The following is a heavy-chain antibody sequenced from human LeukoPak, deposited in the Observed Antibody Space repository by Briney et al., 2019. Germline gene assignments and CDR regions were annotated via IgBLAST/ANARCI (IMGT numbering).Heavy chain of an antibody. CDR2: ISSSSSYI. CDR1: GFTFSSYS. J-gene: IGHJ4*02. V-gene: IGHV3-21*01. CDR3: AREGGIAARVFGY. Sequence: PGGSLRLSCAASGFTFSSYSMNWVRQAPGKGLEWVSSISSSSSYIYYADLVKGRFTISRDNAKNSLYLQMNSLRAEDTAVYYCAREGGIAARVFGYWGQGTLVTVSS. D-gene: IGHD6-6*01.